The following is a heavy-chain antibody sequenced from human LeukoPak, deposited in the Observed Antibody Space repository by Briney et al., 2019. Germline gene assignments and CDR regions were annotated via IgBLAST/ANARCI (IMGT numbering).Heavy chain of an antibody. CDR3: ARGSFQQLVPGY. CDR1: GYTFTSYG. J-gene: IGHJ4*02. V-gene: IGHV1-18*01. Sequence: ASVKVSCKASGYTFTSYGISWVRQAPGQGLEWMGWISAYNGNTNYAQKFQGRVTMTRDTSISTAYMELSRLRSDDTAVYYCARGSFQQLVPGYWGQGTLVTVSS. D-gene: IGHD6-6*01. CDR2: ISAYNGNT.